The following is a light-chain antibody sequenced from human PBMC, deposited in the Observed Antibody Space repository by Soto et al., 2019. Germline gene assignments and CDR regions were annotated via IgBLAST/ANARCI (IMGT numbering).Light chain of an antibody. CDR1: QSVTDF. CDR2: DAS. J-gene: IGKJ4*01. V-gene: IGKV3-11*01. Sequence: EIVLTQSPVTLSLSPGESYTLSCLASQSVTDFLAWYQQKPGQAPRLLIYDASNRATGIPARFSGSGSGTDFTLTIRSMEPEEFAVYYCQKRSKWPLTVGGGTQLDIK. CDR3: QKRSKWPLT.